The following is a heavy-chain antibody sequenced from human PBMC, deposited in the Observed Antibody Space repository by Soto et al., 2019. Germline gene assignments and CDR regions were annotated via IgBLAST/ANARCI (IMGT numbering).Heavy chain of an antibody. Sequence: PGGSLRLSCAASGFTFSDYYMSWIRQAPGKGLEWVSYISSSSYTNYADSVKGRFTISRDNAKNSLYLQMNSLRAEDTAVYYCARANMITFGGVIDETYYFDYWGQGTLVTV. V-gene: IGHV3-11*06. CDR2: ISSSSYT. CDR3: ARANMITFGGVIDETYYFDY. J-gene: IGHJ4*02. D-gene: IGHD3-16*02. CDR1: GFTFSDYY.